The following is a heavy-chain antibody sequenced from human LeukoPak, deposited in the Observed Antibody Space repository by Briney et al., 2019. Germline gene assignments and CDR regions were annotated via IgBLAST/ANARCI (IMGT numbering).Heavy chain of an antibody. Sequence: PSETLSLTCTVSGGSISSSYWSWIRQPAGKGLEWIGRISSSGITNYNPSLKSRVSMSVDTSKNQFSLKLNSVTAADTAVYYCARAGESRKTMVRGVYYDYYGMDVWGQGTTVTVSS. J-gene: IGHJ6*02. V-gene: IGHV4-4*07. CDR3: ARAGESRKTMVRGVYYDYYGMDV. D-gene: IGHD3-10*01. CDR1: GGSISSSY. CDR2: ISSSGIT.